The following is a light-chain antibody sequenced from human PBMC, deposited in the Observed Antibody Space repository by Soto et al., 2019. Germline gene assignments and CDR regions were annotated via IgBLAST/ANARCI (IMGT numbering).Light chain of an antibody. CDR1: QSISSE. Sequence: DIQMTQSPSTLSASAGDRVTITCRASQSISSEFAWYQQKPARAAPLLIYDAASLESGVPSRCCGSGCGTEFITLISSMQPDDFATYYCQQYNSYSPWTFGQGTKVDI. J-gene: IGKJ1*01. CDR2: DAA. CDR3: QQYNSYSPWT. V-gene: IGKV1-5*01.